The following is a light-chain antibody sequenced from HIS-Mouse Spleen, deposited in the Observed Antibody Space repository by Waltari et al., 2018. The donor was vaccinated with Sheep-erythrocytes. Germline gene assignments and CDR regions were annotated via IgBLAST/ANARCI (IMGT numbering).Light chain of an antibody. CDR1: SSDVGGYNY. CDR3: CSYAGSYTFVV. V-gene: IGLV2-11*01. J-gene: IGLJ2*01. Sequence: QSALTQPRSVSGSPGQSVTISCTGTSSDVGGYNYVSWYQQHPGKAPKLMIYDVSKRPSGVPDRCSGSKSGNTASLTISGLQAEDEADYYCCSYAGSYTFVVFGGGTKLTVV. CDR2: DVS.